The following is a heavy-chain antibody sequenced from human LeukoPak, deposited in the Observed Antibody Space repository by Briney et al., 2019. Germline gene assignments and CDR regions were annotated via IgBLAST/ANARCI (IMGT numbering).Heavy chain of an antibody. Sequence: GGSLRLSCAASGFNFSSYAMHWVRQAPGKGLEWVAVIADDVSNKYYADSVKGRFTISRDNSNNTLYLQMNSLRAEDTAVYYCARVDDLDAFDTWGQGTMVTVSS. J-gene: IGHJ3*02. V-gene: IGHV3-30*04. CDR1: GFNFSSYA. D-gene: IGHD2-2*03. CDR3: ARVDDLDAFDT. CDR2: IADDVSNK.